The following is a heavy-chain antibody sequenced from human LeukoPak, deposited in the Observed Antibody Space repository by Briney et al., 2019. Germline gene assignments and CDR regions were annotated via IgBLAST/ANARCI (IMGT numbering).Heavy chain of an antibody. CDR1: GFTFSSYE. D-gene: IGHD3-16*01. V-gene: IGHV3-48*03. CDR3: ARESFYVSGVDY. J-gene: IGHJ4*02. CDR2: ISSSGSTI. Sequence: GGSLRLSCAASGFTFSSYEMNWVRQAPGKGLEWVSYISSSGSTIYYADSVKGRFTISRDNAKNSLYLQMNSLRAEDTAVYYCARESFYVSGVDYWGQGTLVTVSS.